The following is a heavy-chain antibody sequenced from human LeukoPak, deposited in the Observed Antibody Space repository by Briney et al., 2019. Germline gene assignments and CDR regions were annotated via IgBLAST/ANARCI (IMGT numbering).Heavy chain of an antibody. CDR3: ARGGLYDNRGTIDY. D-gene: IGHD3-22*01. CDR2: INPNSGGT. J-gene: IGHJ4*02. V-gene: IGHV1-2*02. Sequence: GASVKVSCKASGYTFTDYYMHWVRQAPGQGLEWMGWINPNSGGTNYAHKFQGRVSMTRDTSISTACMELNWLTSDDTAVYYCARGGLYDNRGTIDYWGQGTLVTVSS. CDR1: GYTFTDYY.